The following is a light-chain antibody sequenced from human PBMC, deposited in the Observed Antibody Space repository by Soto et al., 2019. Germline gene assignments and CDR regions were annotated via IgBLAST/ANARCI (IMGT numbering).Light chain of an antibody. CDR2: GAS. V-gene: IGKV3-20*01. Sequence: ETVLTQSPGTLSLSPGERATLSYRTSQSVSSSYLAWYQQKPGQAPRLPIYGASSRATGIPDRFSGSGSGTDFTLTISRLEPEDFAVYYCQQYGGSPRTFGQGTKVDIK. CDR3: QQYGGSPRT. CDR1: QSVSSSY. J-gene: IGKJ1*01.